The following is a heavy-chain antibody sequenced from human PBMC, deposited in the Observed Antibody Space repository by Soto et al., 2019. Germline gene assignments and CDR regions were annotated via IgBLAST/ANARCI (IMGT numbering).Heavy chain of an antibody. D-gene: IGHD3-22*01. CDR3: ARVWGVDYYDSSGYYEDAFDI. V-gene: IGHV2-26*01. CDR2: IFSNDEK. CDR1: GFSLSNARMG. Sequence: QVTLKESGPVLVKPTETLTLTCTVSGFSLSNARMGVSWIRQPPGKALEWLAHIFSNDEKSYSTSLKSRLTISKDTSKSQVVLTMTNMDPVDTATYYCARVWGVDYYDSSGYYEDAFDIWGQGTMVTVSS. J-gene: IGHJ3*02.